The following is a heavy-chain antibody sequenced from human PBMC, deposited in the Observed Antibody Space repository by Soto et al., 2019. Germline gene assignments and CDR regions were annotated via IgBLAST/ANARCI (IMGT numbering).Heavy chain of an antibody. D-gene: IGHD1-26*01. J-gene: IGHJ3*02. CDR1: GYTFSNFG. CDR3: ASPIGGSYNAFDI. Sequence: ASVKVSCKASGYTFSNFGLSWVRQAPGQGLEWMGWISPSNGQTIYAQNFHGRVTMTTDTSTATAHMELRSLISDDTAVYYCASPIGGSYNAFDIWGQGTMVTVSS. V-gene: IGHV1-18*01. CDR2: ISPSNGQT.